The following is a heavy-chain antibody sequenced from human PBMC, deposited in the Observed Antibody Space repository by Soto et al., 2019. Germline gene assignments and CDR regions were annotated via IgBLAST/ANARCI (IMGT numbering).Heavy chain of an antibody. J-gene: IGHJ6*02. CDR1: GGTFSSYA. CDR2: IIPIFGTA. Sequence: SVKVSCKASGGTFSSYAISWVRQAHGQGLEWMGGIIPIFGTANYAQKLQGRDTITADKSTSTAYMQLSSLSSEDTAVYYCSGDPGNSGYDLVYYYFGMDVWGRGST. D-gene: IGHD5-12*01. CDR3: SGDPGNSGYDLVYYYFGMDV. V-gene: IGHV1-69*06.